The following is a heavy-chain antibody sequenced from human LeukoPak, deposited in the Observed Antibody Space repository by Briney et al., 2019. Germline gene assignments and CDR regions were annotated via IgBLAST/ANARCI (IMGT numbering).Heavy chain of an antibody. CDR3: AKAASSSWPSYYYGMDV. CDR2: ITGSGGNT. CDR1: GFIFSSYS. Sequence: GGSLRLSCAASGFIFSSYSMSWVRQAPGKGLEWVSVITGSGGNTYYADSVKGRFTISKDNSKNTVYLQMSSLRVDNTAVYYCAKAASSSWPSYYYGMDVWGQGTTVTVSS. V-gene: IGHV3-23*01. D-gene: IGHD6-13*01. J-gene: IGHJ6*02.